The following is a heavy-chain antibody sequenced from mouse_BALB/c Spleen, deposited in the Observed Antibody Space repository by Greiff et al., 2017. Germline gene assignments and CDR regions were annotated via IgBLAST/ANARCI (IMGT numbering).Heavy chain of an antibody. CDR1: GFNIKDYY. Sequence: VQLQQSGAELVRPGALVKLSCKASGFNIKDYYMHWVKQRPEQGLEWIGWIDPENGNTIYDPKFQGKASITADTSSNTAYLQLSSLTSEDTAVYYWARSGDYRYDWFAYWGQGTLVTVSA. D-gene: IGHD2-14*01. V-gene: IGHV14-1*02. J-gene: IGHJ3*01. CDR2: IDPENGNT. CDR3: ARSGDYRYDWFAY.